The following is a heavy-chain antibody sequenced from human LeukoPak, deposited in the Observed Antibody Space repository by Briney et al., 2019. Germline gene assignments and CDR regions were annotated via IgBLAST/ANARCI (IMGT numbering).Heavy chain of an antibody. Sequence: SETLSLTCTVSGGSISSYYWSWIRQPPGKGLEWIGYIYYSGSTNYNPSLKSRVTISVDTSKNQFSLKLSSVTAADTAVYYCARHRHYYYDSSGYYSYWGQGTLVTVSS. J-gene: IGHJ4*02. CDR3: ARHRHYYYDSSGYYSY. V-gene: IGHV4-59*08. D-gene: IGHD3-22*01. CDR2: IYYSGST. CDR1: GGSISSYY.